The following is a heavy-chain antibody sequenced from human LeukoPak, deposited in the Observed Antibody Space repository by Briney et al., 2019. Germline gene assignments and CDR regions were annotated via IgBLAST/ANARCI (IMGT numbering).Heavy chain of an antibody. CDR3: ASSSGYYLDAFDI. J-gene: IGHJ3*02. D-gene: IGHD3-22*01. Sequence: SETLSLTCTVSGDSISSYYWSWIRQPPGKGLEWIGCIYYSGSTNYNPSLKSRVTISVDTSKNQFSLKLSSVTAADTAVYYCASSSGYYLDAFDIWGQGTMVTVSS. V-gene: IGHV4-59*12. CDR1: GDSISSYY. CDR2: IYYSGST.